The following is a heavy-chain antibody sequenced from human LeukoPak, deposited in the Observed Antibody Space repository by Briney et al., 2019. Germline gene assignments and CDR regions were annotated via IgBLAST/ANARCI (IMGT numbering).Heavy chain of an antibody. J-gene: IGHJ4*02. V-gene: IGHV1-2*02. CDR2: INPNSGGT. CDR3: ARDHMGDY. CDR1: GYTFTAYY. Sequence: ASVKVSCKASGYTFTAYYMHWVRQAPGQGLEWMGWINPNSGGTRYAQKFQGRVTLTRVTSISTAYMELSRLRSDDTAVYYCARDHMGDYWGQGTLVTVSS. D-gene: IGHD1-26*01.